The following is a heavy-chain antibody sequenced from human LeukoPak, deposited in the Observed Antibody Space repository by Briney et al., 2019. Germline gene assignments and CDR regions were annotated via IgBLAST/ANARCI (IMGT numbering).Heavy chain of an antibody. D-gene: IGHD3-22*01. J-gene: IGHJ4*02. CDR3: ARDMTYYDSSGYSFDY. CDR1: GYTFNAYY. Sequence: ASVKVSCKTSGYTFNAYYMHWVRQAPGQGLEWMGWINPNSGGTNYAQKFQGRVTMTRDTSISTAYMELSRLRSDDTAVYYCARDMTYYDSSGYSFDYWGQGTLVTVSS. CDR2: INPNSGGT. V-gene: IGHV1-2*02.